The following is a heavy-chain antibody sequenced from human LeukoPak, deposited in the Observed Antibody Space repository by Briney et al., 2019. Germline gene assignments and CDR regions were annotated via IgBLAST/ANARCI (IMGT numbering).Heavy chain of an antibody. J-gene: IGHJ4*02. D-gene: IGHD4-17*01. CDR1: GGSFSDYF. CDR2: FTRIGTI. CDR3: AGIYGDYSDFDY. Sequence: SETLSLTCAVYGGSFSDYFWSWIRQPPGKGLEWIGEFTRIGTINYNPSLKSRITISVDTSKNQFSLKLSSVTAAATAVYYCAGIYGDYSDFDYWGQGTLVTVSS. V-gene: IGHV4-34*01.